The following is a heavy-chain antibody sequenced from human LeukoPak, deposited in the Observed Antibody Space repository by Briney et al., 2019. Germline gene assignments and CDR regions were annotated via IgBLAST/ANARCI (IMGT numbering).Heavy chain of an antibody. CDR3: TKDPNGDYVGAFDP. D-gene: IGHD4-17*01. V-gene: IGHV3-23*01. Sequence: GGSLRLSCAASGFTFSTFAMTWVRQAPGKGLEWVSSITGTHYTTYNTDSVKGRFTISRDNSKNTLYLQMNSLRADDTAVYYRTKDPNGDYVGAFDPWGQGTLVTVSS. CDR1: GFTFSTFA. J-gene: IGHJ5*02. CDR2: ITGTHYTT.